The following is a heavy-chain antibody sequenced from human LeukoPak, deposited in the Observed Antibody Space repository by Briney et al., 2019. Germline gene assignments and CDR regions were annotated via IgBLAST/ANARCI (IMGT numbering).Heavy chain of an antibody. D-gene: IGHD3-22*01. Sequence: GGSLRLSCAASGFTFSSYAMSRVRQAPGKGLEWVSGISGSGGSTYYADSVKGRFTISRDNSKNTLYLQMNSLRAEDTAVYYCAKDDSSGYQSVWGQGTLVTVSS. V-gene: IGHV3-23*01. J-gene: IGHJ4*02. CDR1: GFTFSSYA. CDR2: ISGSGGST. CDR3: AKDDSSGYQSV.